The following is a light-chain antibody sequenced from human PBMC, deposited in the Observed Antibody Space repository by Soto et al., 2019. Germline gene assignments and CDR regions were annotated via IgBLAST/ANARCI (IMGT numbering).Light chain of an antibody. V-gene: IGLV2-8*01. CDR1: SSDVGGYNF. J-gene: IGLJ2*01. CDR3: SSYAGNNIVV. Sequence: QSALTQPPSASGSPGQSVTISCTGTSSDVGGYNFVSWYQQHPGKGPKLMIAEVRKRPSGVPARFSGSKSGNTASLTVSGLQTEDEAAYYCSSYAGNNIVVFGGGTKLTVL. CDR2: EVR.